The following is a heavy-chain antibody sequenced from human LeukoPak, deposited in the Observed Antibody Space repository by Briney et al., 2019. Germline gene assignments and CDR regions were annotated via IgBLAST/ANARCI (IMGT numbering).Heavy chain of an antibody. CDR2: VYTSGST. D-gene: IGHD1-26*01. CDR3: ARDSGKGDTAHTDV. J-gene: IGHJ6*03. V-gene: IGHV4-4*07. CDR1: GGSISNHY. Sequence: SETLSLTCTVSGGSISNHYWSWIRQPAGKGLEWIGHVYTSGSTNYNPSLKSRVTMSVDTSKNQFSLRLSSVTAADTAVYYCARDSGKGDTAHTDVWGKGTTVTVSS.